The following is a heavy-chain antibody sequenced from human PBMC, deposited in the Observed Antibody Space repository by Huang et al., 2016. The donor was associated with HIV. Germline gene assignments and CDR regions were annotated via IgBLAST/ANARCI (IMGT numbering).Heavy chain of an antibody. V-gene: IGHV3-74*01. CDR3: ARAGGFEI. D-gene: IGHD2-15*01. CDR2: IKIDGRTT. CDR1: GFKFSNYW. J-gene: IGHJ3*02. Sequence: EEHLVESGGGLVQHGGSMRLSCEASGFKFSNYWMQWVRQATGKGLMGVSRIKIDGRTTDYADAVKGRFTISRDNAKNTLYLQMSSLTAEDTAIYYCARAGGFEIWGQGTVVTVSS.